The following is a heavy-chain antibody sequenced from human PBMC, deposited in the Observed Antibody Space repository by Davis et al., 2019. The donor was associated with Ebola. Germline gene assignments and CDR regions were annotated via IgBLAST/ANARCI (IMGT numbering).Heavy chain of an antibody. Sequence: GESLKISCAASGFTFSSYWMHWVRQAPGKGLVWVSRISSDGSSTNYADSVKGRFTISRDNARNTLFLQMDSLGVEDTAVYYCARDHPEGKVLNYWGQGTLATVSS. V-gene: IGHV3-74*01. CDR2: ISSDGSST. CDR1: GFTFSSYW. J-gene: IGHJ4*02. D-gene: IGHD1-1*01. CDR3: ARDHPEGKVLNY.